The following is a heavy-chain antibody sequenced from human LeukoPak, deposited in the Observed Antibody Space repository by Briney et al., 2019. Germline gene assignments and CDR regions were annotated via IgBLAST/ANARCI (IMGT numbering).Heavy chain of an antibody. CDR2: IYYSGST. Sequence: KSSETLSLTCTVSGGSISSGYYYWSWIRQPPGKGLEWIGYIYYSGSTYYNPSLKSRVTISVDTSKNQFSLKLSSVTAADTAVYYCARYSVVPAANYAFDIWGQGTMVTVSS. J-gene: IGHJ3*02. CDR1: GGSISSGYYY. V-gene: IGHV4-30-4*08. CDR3: ARYSVVPAANYAFDI. D-gene: IGHD2-2*01.